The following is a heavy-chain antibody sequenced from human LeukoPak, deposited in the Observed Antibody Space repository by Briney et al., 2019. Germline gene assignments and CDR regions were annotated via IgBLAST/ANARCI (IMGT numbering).Heavy chain of an antibody. CDR1: GFTFSDYY. D-gene: IGHD5-18*01. J-gene: IGHJ4*02. CDR2: ISSSSSNI. Sequence: GGSLRLSCAASGFTFSDYYMSWIRQAPGKGLEWVSYISSSSSNIDYADSVKGRFTIPRDNAKNSLYLQMNSLRAEDTAVYYCARAGWFEYSYGLVDYWGQGTLVTVSS. CDR3: ARAGWFEYSYGLVDY. V-gene: IGHV3-11*05.